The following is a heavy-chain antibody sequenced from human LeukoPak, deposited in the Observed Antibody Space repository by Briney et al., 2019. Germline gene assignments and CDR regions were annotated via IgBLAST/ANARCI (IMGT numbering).Heavy chain of an antibody. Sequence: PGGSLRLSCAASGLTFDDYAMHWVRQAPGKGLEWVSLISGDGGSTYYADSVKGRFTISRDDSKNTLYLQMNSLRAEDTAVYYCAKDAKIAAAGTYFDYWGQGTLVTVSS. D-gene: IGHD6-13*01. J-gene: IGHJ4*02. V-gene: IGHV3-43*02. CDR2: ISGDGGST. CDR1: GLTFDDYA. CDR3: AKDAKIAAAGTYFDY.